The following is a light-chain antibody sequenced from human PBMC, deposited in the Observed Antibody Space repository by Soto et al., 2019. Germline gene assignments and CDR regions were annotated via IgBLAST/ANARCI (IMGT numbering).Light chain of an antibody. CDR1: QTISSW. J-gene: IGKJ1*01. CDR2: EAS. V-gene: IGKV1-5*03. Sequence: DIQMPDAPSTLARSVRARVNMTARASQTISSWLAWYQQKPGKAPKLLIYEASSLQRGVPSRFSGSGSGTEFTLTISSLQPDDFATYYCQHCYSYSEAFGQGTKVDIK. CDR3: QHCYSYSEA.